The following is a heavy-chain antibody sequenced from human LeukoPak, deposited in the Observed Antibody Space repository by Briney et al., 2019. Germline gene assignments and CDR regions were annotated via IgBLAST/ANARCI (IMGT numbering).Heavy chain of an antibody. CDR1: GFTFSSYS. J-gene: IGHJ4*02. CDR2: ISSSSSYI. Sequence: GGSLRLSCAASGFTFSSYSMNWVRQAPGKGLEWVSSISSSSSYIYYADSVKGRFTISRDNAKNSLYLQMNSLRAKDTAVYYCAKETLEYSSSSFDYWGQGTLVTVSS. D-gene: IGHD6-6*01. CDR3: AKETLEYSSSSFDY. V-gene: IGHV3-21*01.